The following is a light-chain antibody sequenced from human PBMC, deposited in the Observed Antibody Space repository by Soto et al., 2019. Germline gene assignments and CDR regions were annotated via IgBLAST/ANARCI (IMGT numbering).Light chain of an antibody. Sequence: DIPMTQSPSSLSASLGDRVTITCRASQSISTYLNWYQQKPGKAPKVLIHAASSLQSGVPSRFSGSGSGTDFTLTISSLQPEDFATYYCQQSYTSPSFGQGTKLEIK. CDR1: QSISTY. CDR3: QQSYTSPS. CDR2: AAS. V-gene: IGKV1-39*01. J-gene: IGKJ2*01.